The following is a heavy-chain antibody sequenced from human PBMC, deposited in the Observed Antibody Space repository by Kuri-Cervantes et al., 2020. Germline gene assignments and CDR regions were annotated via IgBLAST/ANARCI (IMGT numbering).Heavy chain of an antibody. CDR1: GGSVSSGSYY. D-gene: IGHD5-24*01. V-gene: IGHV4-61*01. Sequence: ESLKISCTVSGGSVSSGSYYWSWIRQPPGKGLEWIGYIYYSGSTNYNPSLKCRVTISVDTSKNQFSLKLSSVTAADTAVYHCARGHRRDGYNLGYWGQGTLVTVSS. J-gene: IGHJ4*02. CDR3: ARGHRRDGYNLGY. CDR2: IYYSGST.